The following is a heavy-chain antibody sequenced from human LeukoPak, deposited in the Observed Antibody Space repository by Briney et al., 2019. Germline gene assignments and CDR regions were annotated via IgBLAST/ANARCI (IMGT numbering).Heavy chain of an antibody. CDR3: ARDYSGKYTIDY. V-gene: IGHV3-30*04. J-gene: IGHJ4*02. Sequence: GRSLRLSCAASGFTFSSHGMHWVRQAPGKGLEWVAVIVHDGSNKDYADSVKGRITISRDNSKDTLYLQMNSLRTEDTAVYYCARDYSGKYTIDYWGQGTLVTVSS. CDR2: IVHDGSNK. CDR1: GFTFSSHG. D-gene: IGHD1-26*01.